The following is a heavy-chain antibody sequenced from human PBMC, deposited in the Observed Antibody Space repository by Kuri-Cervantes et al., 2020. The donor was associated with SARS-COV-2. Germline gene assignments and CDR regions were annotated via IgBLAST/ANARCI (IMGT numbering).Heavy chain of an antibody. CDR1: GFTFINFV. J-gene: IGHJ4*02. CDR3: ARREGY. Sequence: GESLKISCAASGFTFINFVMSWVRQVPGKGPEWVASIRGRADGTDYADSVKGRFTISRANSKNTLYLQMSSLRAEDTAVYYCARREGYWGQGTLVTVSS. V-gene: IGHV3-23*01. CDR2: IRGRADGT.